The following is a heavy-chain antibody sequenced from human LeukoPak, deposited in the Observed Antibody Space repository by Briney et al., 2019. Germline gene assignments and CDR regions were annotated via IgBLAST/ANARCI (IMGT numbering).Heavy chain of an antibody. CDR1: GFTFSSYG. CDR2: ISYDGSNK. CDR3: AKALSDYNTTWSGGPTDY. J-gene: IGHJ4*02. V-gene: IGHV3-30*18. D-gene: IGHD6-13*01. Sequence: PGRSLRLSCAASGFTFSSYGMHWVRQAPGKGLEWVAVISYDGSNKYYAHSVKGRFTISRDNSKNTLYLQVNTLRAEDTAVYYCAKALSDYNTTWSGGPTDYWGQGTLVTVSS.